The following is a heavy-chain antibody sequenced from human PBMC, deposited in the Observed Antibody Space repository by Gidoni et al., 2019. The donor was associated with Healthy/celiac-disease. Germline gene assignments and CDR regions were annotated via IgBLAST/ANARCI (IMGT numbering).Heavy chain of an antibody. Sequence: EVQLVESGGGVVRPGGSLRLSCAASGFTFDDSGLSWVRQAPGKGLEWVSGINWNGGSTGYADSVKGRFTISRDNAKNSLYLQMNSLRAEDTALYYCARDRSPYSNYPYDAFDIWGQGTMVTVSS. CDR1: GFTFDDSG. V-gene: IGHV3-20*04. J-gene: IGHJ3*02. CDR2: INWNGGST. D-gene: IGHD4-4*01. CDR3: ARDRSPYSNYPYDAFDI.